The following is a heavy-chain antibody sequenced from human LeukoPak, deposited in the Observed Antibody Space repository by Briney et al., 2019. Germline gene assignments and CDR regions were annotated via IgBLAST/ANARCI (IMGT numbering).Heavy chain of an antibody. Sequence: SVNVSCKASGYILTNHYIQWVRQPPAQGLEWMGWVSHADGDTNFARKFQDRVGMTRDKYIRTVSKELSRHRYDDTSVYYCGSETTMSAAPNFDIWGQGTMVTVSS. CDR2: VSHADGDT. D-gene: IGHD4-17*01. V-gene: IGHV1-2*02. J-gene: IGHJ3*02. CDR3: GSETTMSAAPNFDI. CDR1: GYILTNHY.